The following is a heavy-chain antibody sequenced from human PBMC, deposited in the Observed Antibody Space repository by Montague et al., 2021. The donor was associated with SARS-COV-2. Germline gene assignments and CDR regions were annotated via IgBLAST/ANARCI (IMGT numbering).Heavy chain of an antibody. CDR2: ISYDGSNK. CDR3: ARDFSHSSGWYGGEAFDY. V-gene: IGHV3-30-3*01. Sequence: SLRLSCAASGFTFSSYAMHWVRQAPGKGLEWVAVISYDGSNKYYADFAKGRFTISRDNSKNTLSLQMDSLRAEDTAVYYCARDFSHSSGWYGGEAFDYWGQGTLVTVSS. J-gene: IGHJ4*02. CDR1: GFTFSSYA. D-gene: IGHD6-19*01.